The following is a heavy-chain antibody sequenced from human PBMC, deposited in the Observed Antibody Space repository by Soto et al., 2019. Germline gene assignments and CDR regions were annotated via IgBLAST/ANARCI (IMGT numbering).Heavy chain of an antibody. V-gene: IGHV4-30-2*01. D-gene: IGHD2-2*01. CDR1: GGSIISGGYS. CDR3: ARDQYELQGPGWFDP. Sequence: SETLSLTCAVSGGSIISGGYSWIWIRQPPGKGLEWIGYIYHSGSTYYNPSLKSRVTISVDRSKNQFSLKLSSVTAADTAVYYCARDQYELQGPGWFDPWGQGTLVTVSS. CDR2: IYHSGST. J-gene: IGHJ5*02.